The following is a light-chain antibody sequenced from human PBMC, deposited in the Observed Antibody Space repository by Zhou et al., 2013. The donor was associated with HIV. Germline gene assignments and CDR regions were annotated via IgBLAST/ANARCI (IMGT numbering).Light chain of an antibody. V-gene: IGKV3-20*01. CDR1: QSVSNNF. CDR3: QQYGSSPGT. Sequence: EIVLTQSPGTLSLSPGERATLSCRASQSVSNNFLAWYQQKPGQAPRLLISGASSRAAGIPDRFSGSGSGTDFTLTISRLEPEDFAVYSCQQYGSSPGTFGQGTKVEIK. CDR2: GAS. J-gene: IGKJ1*01.